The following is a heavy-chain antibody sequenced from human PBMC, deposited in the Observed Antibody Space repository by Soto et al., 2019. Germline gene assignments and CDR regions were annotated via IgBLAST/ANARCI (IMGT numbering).Heavy chain of an antibody. Sequence: PSETLSLTCTVSGGSISSGGYYWSWIRQHPGKGLEWIGYIYYSGSTYYNPSLKSRVTISVDTSKNQFSLKLSSVTAADTAVYYCARDTLQFYDFWSGYPENAFDIWGQGTMVTVSS. J-gene: IGHJ3*02. CDR1: GGSISSGGYY. D-gene: IGHD3-3*01. CDR3: ARDTLQFYDFWSGYPENAFDI. CDR2: IYYSGST. V-gene: IGHV4-31*03.